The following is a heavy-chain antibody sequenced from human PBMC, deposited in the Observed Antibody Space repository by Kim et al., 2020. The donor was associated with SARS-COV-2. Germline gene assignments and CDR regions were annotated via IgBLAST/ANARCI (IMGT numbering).Heavy chain of an antibody. J-gene: IGHJ4*02. Sequence: GGSLRLSCAASGFTFRSYWMSWVRQAPGKGLEWVANIKEDGSGKYYVDSVKGRFTISRDNSKNSLFLQMNSLRAEDAAVYYCGRDYSDWGQGTLVTVSS. V-gene: IGHV3-7*01. D-gene: IGHD1-26*01. CDR3: GRDYSD. CDR1: GFTFRSYW. CDR2: IKEDGSGK.